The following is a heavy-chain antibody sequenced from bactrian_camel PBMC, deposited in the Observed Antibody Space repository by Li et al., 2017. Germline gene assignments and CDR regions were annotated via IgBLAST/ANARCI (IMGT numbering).Heavy chain of an antibody. V-gene: IGHV3-3*01. Sequence: HVQLVESGGGQVQPGGSLRLSCVVSGHSRGSNCVGWYRLPPGRAPAEREGIAAIRRSGGETWYAGSVKGRFTIIMNNAQNTVWLQMNSLLPEDSAVYYCAGSWDVSAKWALESMTRPDFGYWGQGTQVT. J-gene: IGHJ6*01. D-gene: IGHD2*01. CDR2: IRRSGGET. CDR3: AGSWDVSAKWALESMTRPDFGY. CDR1: GHSRGSNC.